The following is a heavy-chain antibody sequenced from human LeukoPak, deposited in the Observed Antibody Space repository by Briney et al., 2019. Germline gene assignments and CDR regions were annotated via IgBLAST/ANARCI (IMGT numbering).Heavy chain of an antibody. CDR2: ISSSSSYI. CDR1: GFTVSSNY. J-gene: IGHJ4*02. D-gene: IGHD1-14*01. CDR3: ARNTGPITPMDDY. Sequence: GGSLRLSCAASGFTVSSNYMSWVRQAPGKGLEWVSSISSSSSYIYYADSVKGRFTISRDNARNSLYLQMNSLRAEDTAVYYCARNTGPITPMDDYWGQGTLVTVSS. V-gene: IGHV3-21*01.